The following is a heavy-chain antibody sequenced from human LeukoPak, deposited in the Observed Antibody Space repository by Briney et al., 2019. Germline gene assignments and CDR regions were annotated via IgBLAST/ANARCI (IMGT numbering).Heavy chain of an antibody. CDR2: ISGSGGST. CDR1: GSTFSSYA. V-gene: IGHV3-23*01. CDR3: ATPPLLWFGELSTRTDY. J-gene: IGHJ4*02. Sequence: GGSLRLSCAASGSTFSSYAMSWVRQAPGKGLEWVSAISGSGGSTYYADSVKGRFTISRDNSKNTLYLQMNSLRAENTAVYYCATPPLLWFGELSTRTDYWGQGTLVTVSS. D-gene: IGHD3-10*01.